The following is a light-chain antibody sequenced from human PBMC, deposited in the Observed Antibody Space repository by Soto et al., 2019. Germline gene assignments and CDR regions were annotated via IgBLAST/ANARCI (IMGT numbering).Light chain of an antibody. CDR3: QQSFRTPFT. V-gene: IGKV1-39*01. J-gene: IGKJ3*01. Sequence: DIQMTQSPSSLSASVGDRVNITCRASQSISSYLNWYPQKPGKAPKLLVYAASRLQSGVPSRFSGTGSGTDFTLTISSPQPEDFATYYCQQSFRTPFTFGPGNKLDIK. CDR2: AAS. CDR1: QSISSY.